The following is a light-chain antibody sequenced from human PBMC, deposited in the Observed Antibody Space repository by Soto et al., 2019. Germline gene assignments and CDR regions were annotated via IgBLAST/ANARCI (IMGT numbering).Light chain of an antibody. J-gene: IGKJ1*01. CDR2: DAS. CDR1: QSISSW. CDR3: QQYNSYS. Sequence: DIQMTQSPSTLSASVGDRVTITCRASQSISSWLAWYQQKPGKAPKLLIYDASSLESGVPSRFSGSGSGTEFTLTISSLQPDDFATYYGQQYNSYSFGQGTKVDIK. V-gene: IGKV1-5*01.